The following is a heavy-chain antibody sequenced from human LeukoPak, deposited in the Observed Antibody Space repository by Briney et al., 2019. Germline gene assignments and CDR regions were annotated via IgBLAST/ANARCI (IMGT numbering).Heavy chain of an antibody. D-gene: IGHD3-9*01. J-gene: IGHJ3*02. CDR2: IYYSGST. V-gene: IGHV4-31*03. Sequence: PSETLSLTCTVSGGSISSGGYYWSWIRQHPGKGLEWIGYIYYSGSTYYNPSLKSRVTISVDTSKNQFSLKLSSVTAADTAVYYCARMGPGGYDILTGYYGTFDIWGQGTMVTVSS. CDR3: ARMGPGGYDILTGYYGTFDI. CDR1: GGSISSGGYY.